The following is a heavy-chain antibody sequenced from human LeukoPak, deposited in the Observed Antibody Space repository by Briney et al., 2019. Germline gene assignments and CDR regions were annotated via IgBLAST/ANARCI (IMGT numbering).Heavy chain of an antibody. CDR3: ARDWKKSDTAMVMLDAFDI. D-gene: IGHD5-18*01. V-gene: IGHV3-23*01. Sequence: PGGSLRLSCAASGFSLSSYAMSWVRQAPGKGLEWVSAISGNGDRTYYADSVKGRFTISRDNAKNSLYLQMNSLRAEDTAVYYCARDWKKSDTAMVMLDAFDIWGQGTMVTVSS. CDR1: GFSLSSYA. CDR2: ISGNGDRT. J-gene: IGHJ3*02.